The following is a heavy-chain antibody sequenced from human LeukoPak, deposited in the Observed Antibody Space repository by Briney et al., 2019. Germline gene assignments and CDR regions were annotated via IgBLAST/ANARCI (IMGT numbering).Heavy chain of an antibody. V-gene: IGHV3-13*01. J-gene: IGHJ3*02. Sequence: GRSLRLSCAASGFTFSGYDFHWLRQATGKGLEWVSGIGIPGDTYYPGSVKGRFTISRENAKNSLYLQMNSLRAGDAAVYFCARAHVAAGLAFDIWGQGTLVTVSS. CDR1: GFTFSGYD. D-gene: IGHD6-25*01. CDR2: IGIPGDT. CDR3: ARAHVAAGLAFDI.